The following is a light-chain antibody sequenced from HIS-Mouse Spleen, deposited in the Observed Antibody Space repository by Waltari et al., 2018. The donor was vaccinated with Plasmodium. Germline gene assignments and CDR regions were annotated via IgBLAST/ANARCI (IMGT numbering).Light chain of an antibody. CDR1: SSDVGSYNL. CDR3: CSYAGSRMV. V-gene: IGLV2-23*01. J-gene: IGLJ2*01. Sequence: QSALTQPASVSGSPGQSITISCTGTSSDVGSYNLVSWYQQHPGKAPKLMIYEGSKRPSGVSNRCSGSKSGNTASLTISGLQAEDDADYYCCSYAGSRMVFGGGTKLTVL. CDR2: EGS.